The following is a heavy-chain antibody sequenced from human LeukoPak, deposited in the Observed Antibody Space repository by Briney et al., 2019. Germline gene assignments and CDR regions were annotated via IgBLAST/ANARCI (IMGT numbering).Heavy chain of an antibody. V-gene: IGHV1-18*01. CDR1: GYTFTSYG. CDR2: ISAYNGNT. D-gene: IGHD2-2*01. J-gene: IGHJ6*03. CDR3: ARVRYCSSTSCYYGSGYMDV. Sequence: VASVKVSCKASGYTFTSYGISWVRQAPGQGLEWMGWISAYNGNTNYAQKLQGRVTMTTDTSTSTAYMELRSLRSDDTAVYYCARVRYCSSTSCYYGSGYMDVWGKGTTVTVSS.